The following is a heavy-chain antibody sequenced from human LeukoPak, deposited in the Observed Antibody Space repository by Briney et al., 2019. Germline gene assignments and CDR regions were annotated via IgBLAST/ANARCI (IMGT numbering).Heavy chain of an antibody. Sequence: SETLSLTCTVSGGSIGTYYWSWIRQPPGKGLEWIGYIYYNGYTDYNPSLKSRVTISLHTSKNQFSLKLSSVTAADTAVYYCARDRHWTNDWVFDYWGQGTLVTVSS. V-gene: IGHV4-59*01. J-gene: IGHJ4*02. CDR1: GGSIGTYY. CDR3: ARDRHWTNDWVFDY. D-gene: IGHD1/OR15-1a*01. CDR2: IYYNGYT.